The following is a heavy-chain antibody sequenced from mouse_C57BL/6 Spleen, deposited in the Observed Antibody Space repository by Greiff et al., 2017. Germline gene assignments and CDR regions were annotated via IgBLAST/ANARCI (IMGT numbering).Heavy chain of an antibody. CDR1: GYTFTSYW. CDR2: IDPSDSYT. J-gene: IGHJ2*01. Sequence: QVQLQQPGAELVKPGASVKLSCKASGYTFTSYWMQWVKQRPGQGLEWIGEIDPSDSYTNYNQKFKGKATLTVATSSSTAYMQLSSLTSEDSAVYYCARKGGDYWGQGTTLTVSS. CDR3: ARKGGDY. V-gene: IGHV1-50*01.